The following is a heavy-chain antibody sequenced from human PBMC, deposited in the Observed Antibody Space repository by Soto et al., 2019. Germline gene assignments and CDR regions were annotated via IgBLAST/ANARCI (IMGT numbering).Heavy chain of an antibody. Sequence: PSETLSLTCAVYGGSFSGYYLSWIRQPPGKGLEWIGEINHSGSTNYNPSLKSRVTISVDTSKNQFSLKLSSVTAADTAVYYCARFTMRSPFVDYWGQGTLVTVSS. CDR2: INHSGST. CDR3: ARFTMRSPFVDY. J-gene: IGHJ4*02. CDR1: GGSFSGYY. D-gene: IGHD2-15*01. V-gene: IGHV4-34*01.